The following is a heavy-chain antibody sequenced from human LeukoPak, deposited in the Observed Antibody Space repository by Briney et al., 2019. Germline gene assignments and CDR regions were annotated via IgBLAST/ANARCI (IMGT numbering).Heavy chain of an antibody. Sequence: PSETLPHTCTVSGGSISSYYWSWIRQPAGKGLEWIGRIYTSGSTNYNPSLKSRVTMSVDTSKNQFSLKLSSVTAADTAVYHCARDPPGIAVACHFDHWGQGTLVTVSS. V-gene: IGHV4-4*07. CDR3: ARDPPGIAVACHFDH. CDR1: GGSISSYY. J-gene: IGHJ4*02. CDR2: IYTSGST. D-gene: IGHD6-19*01.